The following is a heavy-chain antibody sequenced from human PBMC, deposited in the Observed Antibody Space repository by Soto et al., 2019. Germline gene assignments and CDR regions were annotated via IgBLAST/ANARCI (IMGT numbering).Heavy chain of an antibody. Sequence: PGGSLRLSCAASGFTFSSYAMHWVRQAPGKGLEWVAVISYDGSNKYYADSVKGRFTISRDNSKNTLYLQMNSLRAEDTAVYYCARDGVLRYFDWLFPPDYWGQGTLVTVSS. CDR1: GFTFSSYA. CDR3: ARDGVLRYFDWLFPPDY. CDR2: ISYDGSNK. V-gene: IGHV3-30-3*01. J-gene: IGHJ4*02. D-gene: IGHD3-9*01.